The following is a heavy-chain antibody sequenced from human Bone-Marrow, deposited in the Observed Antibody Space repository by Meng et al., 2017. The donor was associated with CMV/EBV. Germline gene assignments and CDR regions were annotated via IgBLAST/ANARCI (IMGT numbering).Heavy chain of an antibody. CDR1: GYTFSSYG. Sequence: ASVKVSCKASGYTFSSYGVTWMRQAPGQGLEWMGWISGYNGDTKSAQKVQDRVTMTTDTSTSTAYMELRSLNSDDTAVYYCARDTPTVTTRGGPEYWGQGTLVTVPS. V-gene: IGHV1-18*01. CDR3: ARDTPTVTTRGGPEY. D-gene: IGHD4-17*01. J-gene: IGHJ4*02. CDR2: ISGYNGDT.